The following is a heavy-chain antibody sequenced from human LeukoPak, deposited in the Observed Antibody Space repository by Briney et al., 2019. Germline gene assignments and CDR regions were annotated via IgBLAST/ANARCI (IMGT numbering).Heavy chain of an antibody. CDR3: AQTGGTGTNRTPYDY. D-gene: IGHD1-7*01. Sequence: SVKVSCKASGGTFSSYAISWVRQAPGQGLEWMGRIIPIFGTANYAQKFQGRVTITTDESTSTAYMELSSLRSEDTAVYYCAQTGGTGTNRTPYDYWGQGTLVTVSS. CDR1: GGTFSSYA. J-gene: IGHJ4*02. CDR2: IIPIFGTA. V-gene: IGHV1-69*05.